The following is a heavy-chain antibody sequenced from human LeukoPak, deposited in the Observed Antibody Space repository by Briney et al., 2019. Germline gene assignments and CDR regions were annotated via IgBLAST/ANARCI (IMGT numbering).Heavy chain of an antibody. CDR1: GYTFTGYY. CDR2: INPNSGGT. J-gene: IGHJ4*02. V-gene: IGHV1-2*02. Sequence: ASVKVSCKASGYTFTGYYMHWVRQAPGQGLEWMGWINPNSGGTNYAQKFQGRVTMTRDTSISTAYMELSRLRSDDTAVYYCARDYVDYYGETFDYWGQGTLVTVSS. D-gene: IGHD4-17*01. CDR3: ARDYVDYYGETFDY.